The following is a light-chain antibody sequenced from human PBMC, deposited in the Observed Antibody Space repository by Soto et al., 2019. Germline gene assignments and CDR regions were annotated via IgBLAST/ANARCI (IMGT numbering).Light chain of an antibody. Sequence: QAVVTQPPSASGTPGQRVTISCSGSSSNIGTNTVNWYQQLPGTAPKPLIYSNNQRPSGVPDRISGSKSGTSASLAISGLQSEDEADYYCAAWDDSLNAVVFGGGTKLTVL. J-gene: IGLJ2*01. V-gene: IGLV1-44*01. CDR3: AAWDDSLNAVV. CDR2: SNN. CDR1: SSNIGTNT.